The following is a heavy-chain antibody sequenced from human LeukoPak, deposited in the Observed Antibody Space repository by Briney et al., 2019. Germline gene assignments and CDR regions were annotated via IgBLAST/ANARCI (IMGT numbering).Heavy chain of an antibody. D-gene: IGHD6-19*01. V-gene: IGHV4-34*01. CDR2: INHSGST. Sequence: SETLSLTCAVYGGSFSGYYWSWIRQPPGKGLEWIGEINHSGSTNYNPSLKSRVTISVDTSKNQFSLKLSSVTAADTAVYHCARGGSSGWYYNLHYDYWGQGTLVTVS. CDR3: ARGGSSGWYYNLHYDY. J-gene: IGHJ4*02. CDR1: GGSFSGYY.